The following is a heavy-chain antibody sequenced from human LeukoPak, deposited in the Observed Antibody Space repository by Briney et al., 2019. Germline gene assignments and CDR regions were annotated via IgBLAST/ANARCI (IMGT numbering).Heavy chain of an antibody. CDR1: GGSISSYY. V-gene: IGHV4-59*01. D-gene: IGHD1-7*01. Sequence: KSSETLSLTCTVSGGSISSYYWSWIRQPPGKGLEWIGYIYYGGSTNYNPSLKSRVTISVDTSKNQFSLKLSSVTAADTAVYHCARDNWNYGSSMDVWGQGTTVTVSS. J-gene: IGHJ6*02. CDR2: IYYGGST. CDR3: ARDNWNYGSSMDV.